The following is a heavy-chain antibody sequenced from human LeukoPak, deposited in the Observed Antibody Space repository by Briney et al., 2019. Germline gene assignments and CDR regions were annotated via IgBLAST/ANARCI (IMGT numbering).Heavy chain of an antibody. J-gene: IGHJ4*02. V-gene: IGHV4-4*07. Sequence: SETLSLTCTVSGGSISSYYWSWIRQPAGKGLEWIGRIYTSGSTNYNPSLKSRVTMSVDTSKNQFSLKLSSVTAADTAVYYCAREGPSSGSYYNEGQQFDYWGQGTLVTVSS. D-gene: IGHD3-10*01. CDR1: GGSISSYY. CDR3: AREGPSSGSYYNEGQQFDY. CDR2: IYTSGST.